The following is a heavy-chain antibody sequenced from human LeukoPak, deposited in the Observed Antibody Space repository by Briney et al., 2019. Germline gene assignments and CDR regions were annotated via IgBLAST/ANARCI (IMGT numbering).Heavy chain of an antibody. CDR2: IYYSGST. V-gene: IGHV4-30-4*01. Sequence: SETLSLTCTVSGGSISSGDYYWRWIRQPPGKGLEWIGNIYYSGSTYYNPSLKSRVTISVDTSKNQFSLKLSSVTAADTAVYYCARVIRWVPVITMVRGVPYYFDYWGQGTLVTVSS. D-gene: IGHD3-10*01. CDR1: GGSISSGDYY. CDR3: ARVIRWVPVITMVRGVPYYFDY. J-gene: IGHJ4*02.